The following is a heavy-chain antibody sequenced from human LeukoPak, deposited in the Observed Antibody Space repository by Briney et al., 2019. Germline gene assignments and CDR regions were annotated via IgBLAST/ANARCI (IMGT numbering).Heavy chain of an antibody. CDR1: GDSVSSNLAT. CDR2: TYYRSKWSN. D-gene: IGHD2-8*01. Sequence: SQTLSLTCVIYGDSVSSNLATWNWIRQSPSRGLEWLGRTYYRSKWSNDYAVSVSSRLTINPDTSKNHFSLQLRFVTPEDTALYFCARALGVVFDYWGQGILVTVSS. V-gene: IGHV6-1*01. J-gene: IGHJ4*02. CDR3: ARALGVVFDY.